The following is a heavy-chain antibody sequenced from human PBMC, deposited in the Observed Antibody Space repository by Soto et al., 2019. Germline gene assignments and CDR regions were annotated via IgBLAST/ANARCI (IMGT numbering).Heavy chain of an antibody. CDR2: IIPIFGTA. D-gene: IGHD2-15*01. CDR1: GGTFSSYA. V-gene: IGHV1-69*06. CDR3: ARGYCSGGSRYSGSDYYYGMDV. Sequence: SVKVSGKASGGTFSSYAISWVRQAPGQGLEWMGGIIPIFGTANYAQKFQGRVTITADKSTSTAYMELSSLRSEDTAVYYCARGYCSGGSRYSGSDYYYGMDVWGQGTTVTVSS. J-gene: IGHJ6*02.